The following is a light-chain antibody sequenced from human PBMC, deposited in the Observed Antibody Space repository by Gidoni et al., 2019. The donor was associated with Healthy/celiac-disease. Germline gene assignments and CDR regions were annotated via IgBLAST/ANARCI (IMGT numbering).Light chain of an antibody. CDR1: QSVSSSC. J-gene: IGKJ2*01. Sequence: VLTQSPGTLSLSPGERTTLSCRARQSVSSSCLAWYQQKPGQAPKLLIYGASSRATGIPDRFSGSGSGTDFTLTISRLEPEDFAVYYCQQYGSSPRTFGQGTKLDIK. V-gene: IGKV3-20*01. CDR3: QQYGSSPRT. CDR2: GAS.